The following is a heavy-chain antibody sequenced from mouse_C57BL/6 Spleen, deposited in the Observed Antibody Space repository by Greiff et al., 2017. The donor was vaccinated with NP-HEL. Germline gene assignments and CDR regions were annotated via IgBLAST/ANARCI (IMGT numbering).Heavy chain of an antibody. D-gene: IGHD2-4*01. CDR3: ARFNYDYDDGYWYFDV. CDR1: GYAFSSSW. CDR2: IYPGDGDT. V-gene: IGHV1-82*01. J-gene: IGHJ1*03. Sequence: QVQLKESGPELVKPGASVKISCKASGYAFSSSWMNWVKQRPGKGLEWIGRIYPGDGDTNYNGKFKGKATLTADKSSSTAYMQLSSLTSEDSAVYFCARFNYDYDDGYWYFDVWGTGTTVTVSS.